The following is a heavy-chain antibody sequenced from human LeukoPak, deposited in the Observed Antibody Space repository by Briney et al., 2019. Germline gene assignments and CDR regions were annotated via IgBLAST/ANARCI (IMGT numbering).Heavy chain of an antibody. Sequence: GESLKISCEGAGYSFPTYWIGWVRQMPGKGLEWMGIIYPGDSDTRYSPSFQGQVTISADKSISTAYLQWSSLKASDTAMYYCASSIAVAGHFDYWGQGTLVTVSS. CDR3: ASSIAVAGHFDY. CDR1: GYSFPTYW. D-gene: IGHD6-19*01. V-gene: IGHV5-51*01. J-gene: IGHJ4*02. CDR2: IYPGDSDT.